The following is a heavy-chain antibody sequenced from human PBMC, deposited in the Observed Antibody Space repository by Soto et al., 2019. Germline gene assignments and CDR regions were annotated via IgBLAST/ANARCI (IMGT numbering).Heavy chain of an antibody. CDR2: INAGNGNT. J-gene: IGHJ4*02. CDR3: ARRAPPRTAPATFDY. CDR1: GYTFTSYA. V-gene: IGHV1-3*01. D-gene: IGHD5-18*01. Sequence: GASVKVSCKASGYTFTSYAMHWVRQAPGQRLEWMGWINAGNGNTKYSQKFQGRVTITRDTSASTAYMELSSLRSEDKAVYYCARRAPPRTAPATFDYWGQGTLVTVSS.